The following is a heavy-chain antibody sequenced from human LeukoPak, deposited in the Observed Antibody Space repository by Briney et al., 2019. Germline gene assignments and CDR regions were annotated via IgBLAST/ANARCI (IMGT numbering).Heavy chain of an antibody. CDR3: AKGMSGSNPYSWFDP. Sequence: GGSLRLSCAVSGLTFSNYAMSWVRQAPGKGLEWVSVISGSGDNQYYADSMKGRFTISRDNSKNMLYLQINSLTAEDTAVYYCAKGMSGSNPYSWFDPWGQGTLVTVSS. J-gene: IGHJ5*02. D-gene: IGHD1-26*01. CDR2: ISGSGDNQ. CDR1: GLTFSNYA. V-gene: IGHV3-23*01.